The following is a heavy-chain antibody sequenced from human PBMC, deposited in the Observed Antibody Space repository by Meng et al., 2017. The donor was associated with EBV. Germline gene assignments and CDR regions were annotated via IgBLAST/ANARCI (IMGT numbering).Heavy chain of an antibody. V-gene: IGHV1-2*06. D-gene: IGHD6-19*01. Sequence: VQLWLLWVQGEKPGASVQVFCKASGDTFTGYYMHWVRQAPGQGLEWIGRINPNSGGTNYAQKFQGRVTMTRDTSISTAYMELSRLRSDDTAVYYCARVGIAVAGTGDYWGQGTLVTVSS. CDR2: INPNSGGT. CDR3: ARVGIAVAGTGDY. CDR1: GDTFTGYY. J-gene: IGHJ4*02.